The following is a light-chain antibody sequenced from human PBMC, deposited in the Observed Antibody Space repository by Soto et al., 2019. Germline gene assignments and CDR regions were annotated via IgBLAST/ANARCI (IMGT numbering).Light chain of an antibody. J-gene: IGLJ3*02. CDR3: AAWDDTLNGQV. CDR1: NSNIGNNA. CDR2: RND. V-gene: IGLV1-36*01. Sequence: QSVLTQPPSVSAAPRERVTISCSGSNSNIGNNAVNWYQQIPGKAPKVLIYRNDVVLSGVSDRFSGSKSGTSASLAISGLQSEDEAHYYCAAWDDTLNGQVFGGGTKSPS.